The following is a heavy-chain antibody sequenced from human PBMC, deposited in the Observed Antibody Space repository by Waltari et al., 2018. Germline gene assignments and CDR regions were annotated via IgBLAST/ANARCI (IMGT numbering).Heavy chain of an antibody. CDR1: GFTFTNYW. D-gene: IGHD6-13*01. CDR3: ATSRDAAGND. Sequence: EVQLVESGGGLVQPGGSLRLSCATSGFTFTNYWMGWVRQAPGKGLEGVGNRNDVGRGKVLLGSVKGRFTISRDNAKKSVYLQMNCLTGEDTAVYYCATSRDAAGNDWGQGTLVTVSS. V-gene: IGHV3-7*01. J-gene: IGHJ4*02. CDR2: RNDVGRGK.